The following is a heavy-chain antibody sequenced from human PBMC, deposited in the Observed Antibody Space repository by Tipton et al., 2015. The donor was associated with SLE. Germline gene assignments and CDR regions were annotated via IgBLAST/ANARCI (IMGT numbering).Heavy chain of an antibody. CDR2: TNPSGNT. V-gene: IGHV4-34*01. Sequence: TLSLTCAVYGGSFSGYSWSWIRQPPGKGLEWIGQTNPSGNTNYNPSLKSRVTISVDTSNNQLSLKLTSVTAADTAVYYCAMSSGRYWGAFDYWGQGTLVTVSS. D-gene: IGHD1-26*01. CDR1: GGSFSGYS. J-gene: IGHJ4*02. CDR3: AMSSGRYWGAFDY.